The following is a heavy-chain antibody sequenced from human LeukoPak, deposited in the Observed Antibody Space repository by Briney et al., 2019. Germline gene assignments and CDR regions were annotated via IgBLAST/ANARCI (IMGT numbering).Heavy chain of an antibody. D-gene: IGHD3-22*01. V-gene: IGHV4-4*07. CDR1: GASISSYY. CDR2: VHTSGST. Sequence: PSETLSLTCTVSGASISSYYWSWIRQPAGQGLEWIGRVHTSGSTNYNPSLKSRVTISVDMSKNQFSLKLSSVTAADTAMYFCARGRGDYFDSSGYFFDYWGQGTLVTIS. CDR3: ARGRGDYFDSSGYFFDY. J-gene: IGHJ4*02.